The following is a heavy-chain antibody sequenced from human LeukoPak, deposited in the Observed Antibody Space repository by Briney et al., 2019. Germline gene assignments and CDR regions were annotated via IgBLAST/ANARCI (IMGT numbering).Heavy chain of an antibody. CDR2: VHYSGST. D-gene: IGHD1-26*01. V-gene: IGHV4-59*12. CDR1: GGSISGYH. CDR3: ARGLYYSGSFNDAFDI. Sequence: SETLSLTCTVSGGSISGYHWSWIRQPPGKGLERIGYVHYSGSTNCNPSLKGRVTISVDTSKNQFSLKLSSVTAADTAVYYCARGLYYSGSFNDAFDIWGQGTMVTVSS. J-gene: IGHJ3*02.